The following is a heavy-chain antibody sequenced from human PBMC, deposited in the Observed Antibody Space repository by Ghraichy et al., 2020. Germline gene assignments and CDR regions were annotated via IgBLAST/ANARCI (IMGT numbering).Heavy chain of an antibody. Sequence: SVKVSCKASGGTFSSYAISWVRQAPGQGLEWMGGIIPIFGTANYAQKFQGRVTITTDESTSTAYMELSSLRSEDTAVYYCATDKQAIYGMDVWGQGTTVTVSS. CDR1: GGTFSSYA. CDR2: IIPIFGTA. J-gene: IGHJ6*02. CDR3: ATDKQAIYGMDV. V-gene: IGHV1-69*05.